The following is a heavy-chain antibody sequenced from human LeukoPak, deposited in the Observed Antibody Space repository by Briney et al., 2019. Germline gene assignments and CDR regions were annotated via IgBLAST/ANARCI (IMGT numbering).Heavy chain of an antibody. Sequence: PGGSLRLSCAASGFTFSSYGMHWVRQPPGKALEWGAVISYDGSNKYYADSVKGRFTISRDNSKNTLYLQMNSLRAEDTAVYYCAKVLYRSSWYRSTGNNDFDIWGQGTMVTVSS. CDR1: GFTFSSYG. CDR2: ISYDGSNK. V-gene: IGHV3-30*18. D-gene: IGHD6-13*01. J-gene: IGHJ3*02. CDR3: AKVLYRSSWYRSTGNNDFDI.